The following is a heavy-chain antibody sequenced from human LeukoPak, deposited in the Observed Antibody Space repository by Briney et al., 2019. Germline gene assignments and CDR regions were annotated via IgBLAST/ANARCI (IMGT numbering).Heavy chain of an antibody. CDR1: GLTFSDYY. D-gene: IGHD2-15*01. CDR2: ISSSGSTI. J-gene: IGHJ4*02. CDR3: ARLRYCSGGSCYFFDY. Sequence: GGSLRLSCAVSGLTFSDYYMSWTRQAPGKGLEWVSYISSSGSTIYYADSVKGRFTISRDNAKNSLYLQMNSLRAEDTAVYYCARLRYCSGGSCYFFDYWGQGTLVTVSS. V-gene: IGHV3-11*01.